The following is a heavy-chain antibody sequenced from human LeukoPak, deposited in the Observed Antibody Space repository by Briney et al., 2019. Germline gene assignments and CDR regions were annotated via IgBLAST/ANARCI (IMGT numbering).Heavy chain of an antibody. Sequence: GGSLRLSCAASGFTFSSYEMNWVRQAPGKGLEWVSYISSSGSTIYYADSVKGRFAISRDNAKNSLYLQMNSLRAEDTAVYYCARVYDSSGYYWGFDYWGQGTLVTVPS. CDR1: GFTFSSYE. CDR2: ISSSGSTI. CDR3: ARVYDSSGYYWGFDY. J-gene: IGHJ4*02. D-gene: IGHD3-22*01. V-gene: IGHV3-48*03.